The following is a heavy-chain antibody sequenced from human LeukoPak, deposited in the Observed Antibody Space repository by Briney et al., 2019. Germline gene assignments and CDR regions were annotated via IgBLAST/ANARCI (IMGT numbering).Heavy chain of an antibody. V-gene: IGHV4-39*01. D-gene: IGHD3-22*01. CDR1: GDYISSSSYY. CDR3: ARRRYYDSTGYFE. J-gene: IGHJ1*01. Sequence: PSETLSLTCAVSGDYISSSSYYWGWIRQSPGTGLEWIGDIYHSGRTYYNPSLKSRVAISIDTFKNQFSLRLRSMTAADTAVFYCARRRYYDSTGYFEWGRGTLVTVSS. CDR2: IYHSGRT.